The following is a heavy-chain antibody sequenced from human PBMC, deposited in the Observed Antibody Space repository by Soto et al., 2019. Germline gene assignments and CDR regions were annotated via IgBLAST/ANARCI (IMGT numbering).Heavy chain of an antibody. CDR2: ISAYNGNT. D-gene: IGHD6-6*01. CDR1: GYTFTSYG. Sequence: ASVKVSCKASGYTFTSYGISWVRQAPGQGLEWMGWISAYNGNTNYAQKLQGRVTMTTDTSTSTAYMELRSLRSDDTAVYYCANIAGGTARNYYYYGMDVWGQGTTVTVSS. J-gene: IGHJ6*02. CDR3: ANIAGGTARNYYYYGMDV. V-gene: IGHV1-18*01.